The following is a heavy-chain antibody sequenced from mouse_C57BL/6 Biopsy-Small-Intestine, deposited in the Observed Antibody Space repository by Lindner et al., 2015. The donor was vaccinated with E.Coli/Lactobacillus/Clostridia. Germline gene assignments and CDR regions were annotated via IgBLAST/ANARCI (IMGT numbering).Heavy chain of an antibody. Sequence: SVKVSCKASGGTFSRYAISWVRQAPGQGLEWMGGIIPVLRTSNYAQKFQGRVTITADESTSTAYMDLSSLSSDDTAIYYCARGRREYTYGDRQGIVVSFDYWGQGTLVTVSS. CDR1: GGTFSRYA. J-gene: IGHJ4*01. D-gene: IGHD2-13*01. CDR3: ARGRREYTYGDRQGIVVSFDY. CDR2: IIPVLRTS. V-gene: IGHV1-69*02.